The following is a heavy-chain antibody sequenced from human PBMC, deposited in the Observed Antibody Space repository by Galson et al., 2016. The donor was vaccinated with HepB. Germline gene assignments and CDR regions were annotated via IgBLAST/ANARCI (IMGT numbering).Heavy chain of an antibody. J-gene: IGHJ4*02. CDR3: AKDEGWAAAGRYYFDY. CDR2: ISGSGGST. D-gene: IGHD6-13*01. CDR1: GFTFSNYA. Sequence: SLRLSCAASGFTFSNYAMSWVRQAPGKGLEWVSGISGSGGSTYSEDSVKGRFTISRDNSKNTLFLQMHSLRAEDTAVYYCAKDEGWAAAGRYYFDYWGQGTLVTVFS. V-gene: IGHV3-23*01.